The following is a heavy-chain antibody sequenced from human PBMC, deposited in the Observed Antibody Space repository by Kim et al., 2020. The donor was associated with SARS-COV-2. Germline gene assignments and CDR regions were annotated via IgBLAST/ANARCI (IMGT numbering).Heavy chain of an antibody. V-gene: IGHV4-59*08. CDR1: GGSISSYY. Sequence: SETLSLTCTVSGGSISSYYWSWIRQPPGMGLEWIGYISYSGTPNYNPSLNRRVTLSLDTSKTHISLKLSSVTAADTPAYYCARGWGIHLPPGHWGHGTL. D-gene: IGHD5-18*01. CDR3: ARGWGIHLPPGH. CDR2: ISYSGTP. J-gene: IGHJ4*01.